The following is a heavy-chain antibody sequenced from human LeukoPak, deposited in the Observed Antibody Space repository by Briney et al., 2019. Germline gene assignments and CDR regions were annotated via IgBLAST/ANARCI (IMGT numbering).Heavy chain of an antibody. CDR2: ISGSGDNT. D-gene: IGHD4-17*01. CDR1: GFTFSLYA. Sequence: PGGSLRLSCAASGFTFSLYAISWVRQAPGKGLEWISSISGSGDNTYYAESVKGRFTISRDNSKNTLYLRMKSVRAEDTATYYCAKESTVTPGNVNWFDPWGQGTLVTASS. J-gene: IGHJ5*02. CDR3: AKESTVTPGNVNWFDP. V-gene: IGHV3-23*01.